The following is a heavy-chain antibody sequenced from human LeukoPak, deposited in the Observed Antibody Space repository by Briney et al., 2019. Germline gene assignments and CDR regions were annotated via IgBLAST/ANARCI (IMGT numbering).Heavy chain of an antibody. Sequence: PGGSLRLSCAASGFTFSGSAMHWVRQASGKGLEWVGRIRSKANSYATAYAASVKGRFTIPRDDSKNTAYLQMNSLKTEDTAVYYCTRHSRYSSGWYYFDYWGRGTLVTVSS. CDR3: TRHSRYSSGWYYFDY. V-gene: IGHV3-73*01. D-gene: IGHD6-19*01. CDR1: GFTFSGSA. CDR2: IRSKANSYAT. J-gene: IGHJ4*02.